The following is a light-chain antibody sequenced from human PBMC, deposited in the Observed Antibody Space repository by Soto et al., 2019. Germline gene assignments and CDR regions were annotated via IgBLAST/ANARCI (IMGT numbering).Light chain of an antibody. CDR3: QHYNSSPEA. Sequence: DIQMTQSPSTLSASVGDRVTITGRASQSISSWLAWYQQKPGKAPKIXIYKASTLTSGVPSRFVGSGAGTDCTLPISSLQPDDVYTDYCQHYNSSPEAFCQGTQVDIK. V-gene: IGKV1-5*03. J-gene: IGKJ1*01. CDR1: QSISSW. CDR2: KAS.